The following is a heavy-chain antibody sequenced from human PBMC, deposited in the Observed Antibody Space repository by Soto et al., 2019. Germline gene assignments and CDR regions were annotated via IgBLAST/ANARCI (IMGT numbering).Heavy chain of an antibody. D-gene: IGHD3-10*01. CDR2: IYYNGNT. Sequence: SETLSLTCSVSGGSIRSDGYFWIWIRQHPGKGLEWIGYIYYNGNTYYNPSLKSRVSMSVDTSKNEFSLNLRSVTAADTAVYYCSREYGLGRRTGSGYFDYWGRGKLVTVSS. V-gene: IGHV4-31*03. CDR3: SREYGLGRRTGSGYFDY. CDR1: GGSIRSDGYF. J-gene: IGHJ4*02.